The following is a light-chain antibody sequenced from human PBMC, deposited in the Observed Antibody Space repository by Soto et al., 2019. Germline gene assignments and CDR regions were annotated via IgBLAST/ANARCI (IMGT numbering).Light chain of an antibody. CDR3: QQYRSAPRYS. J-gene: IGKJ2*03. CDR1: QSVSSNY. CDR2: ATS. Sequence: EIVLTQSPGTLSLSLGERATLSCRASQSVSSNYLAWYQQKPAQAPRLLIYATSSRATGIPDRFSGSGSGTDFHLTISRLEPEEFAVYYCQQYRSAPRYSFGQGTKLEIK. V-gene: IGKV3-20*01.